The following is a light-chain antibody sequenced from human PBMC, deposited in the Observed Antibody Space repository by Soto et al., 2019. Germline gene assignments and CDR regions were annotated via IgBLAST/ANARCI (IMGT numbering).Light chain of an antibody. J-gene: IGLJ1*01. Sequence: QSALTQPPSASGSPGQSVTISCTGTSNDVGGYNYVSWYQQHPGKAPKVLIYAVSKRPSGVPDRFSGSKSGNTASLTVSGLQADDEADYYCSSYAGSNNLVFGTRTKVTVL. V-gene: IGLV2-8*01. CDR1: SNDVGGYNY. CDR3: SSYAGSNNLV. CDR2: AVS.